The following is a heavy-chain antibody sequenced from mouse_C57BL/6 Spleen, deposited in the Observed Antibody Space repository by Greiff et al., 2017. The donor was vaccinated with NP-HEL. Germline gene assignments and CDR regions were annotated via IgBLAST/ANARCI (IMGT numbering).Heavy chain of an antibody. Sequence: VQLKESGPELVKPGASVKIPCKASGYTFTDYNMDWVKQSHGKSLEWIGDINPNNGGTIYNQKFKGKATLTVDKSSSTAYMERRSLTSEDTAVYYCARDYVSTWFAYWGQGTLVTVSA. J-gene: IGHJ3*01. CDR2: INPNNGGT. CDR1: GYTFTDYN. V-gene: IGHV1-18*01. D-gene: IGHD1-1*01. CDR3: ARDYVSTWFAY.